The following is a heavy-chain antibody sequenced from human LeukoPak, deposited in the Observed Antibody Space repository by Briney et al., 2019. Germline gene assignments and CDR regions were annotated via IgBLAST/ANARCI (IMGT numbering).Heavy chain of an antibody. CDR2: ITSDGSNT. CDR1: GITFSSYW. CDR3: AKDYAVGSIDY. V-gene: IGHV3-74*01. D-gene: IGHD3-16*01. J-gene: IGHJ4*02. Sequence: GSLRLSCAASGITFSSYWMHWVRQAPGKGLVWVSRITSDGSNTNCADSVKGRFTISRDNAKNTLYLHMNSLRAEDTALYYCAKDYAVGSIDYWGQGTLVTVSS.